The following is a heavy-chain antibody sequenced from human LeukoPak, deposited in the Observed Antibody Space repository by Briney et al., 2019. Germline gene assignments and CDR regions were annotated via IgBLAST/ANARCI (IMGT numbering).Heavy chain of an antibody. CDR2: ITGSGGST. V-gene: IGHV3-23*01. CDR3: AGLGTARNYYYYYMDV. CDR1: GFTFSNYG. J-gene: IGHJ6*03. D-gene: IGHD6-6*01. Sequence: ASVKVSCAASGFTFSNYGLSWVRQAPGKGLEWVSGITGSGGSTYYADSVKGRFTISRDNSKNTLYLQMNSLRAEDTAVYYCAGLGTARNYYYYYMDVWGKGTTVTVSS.